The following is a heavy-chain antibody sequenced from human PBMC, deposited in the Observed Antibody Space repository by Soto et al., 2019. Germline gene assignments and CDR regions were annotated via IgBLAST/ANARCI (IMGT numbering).Heavy chain of an antibody. D-gene: IGHD1-26*01. V-gene: IGHV3-15*07. J-gene: IGHJ6*02. CDR1: GFTFSNAW. Sequence: EVQLVESGGGLVKPGGSLRLSCAASGFTFSNAWMNWVRQAPGKGLEWVGRIKSKTDGGTTDYAAPVKGRFTISRDDSKNTRYLPMNSLKTEDTAVYYCTTDLSWWELLVGMDVWGQGTTVTVSS. CDR3: TTDLSWWELLVGMDV. CDR2: IKSKTDGGTT.